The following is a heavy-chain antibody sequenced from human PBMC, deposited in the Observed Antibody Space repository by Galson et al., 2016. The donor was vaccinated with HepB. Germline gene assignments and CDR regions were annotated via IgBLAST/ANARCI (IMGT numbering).Heavy chain of an antibody. D-gene: IGHD2-15*01. J-gene: IGHJ4*02. CDR1: GVTFSSYG. CDR3: AKDLGHCSGNSCYLFDY. V-gene: IGHV3-30*18. Sequence: SLRLSCAASGVTFSSYGMHWVRQAPGKGLEWMAGISYDGYNKYYADSVKGRVTISRDNSKNTLYLQMNSLRAEDTAVYYCAKDLGHCSGNSCYLFDYWGQGTLVTVSS. CDR2: ISYDGYNK.